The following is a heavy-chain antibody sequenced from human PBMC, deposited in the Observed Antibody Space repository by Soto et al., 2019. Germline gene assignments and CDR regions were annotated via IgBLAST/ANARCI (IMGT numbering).Heavy chain of an antibody. CDR2: ISAYNGNT. J-gene: IGHJ6*02. CDR3: ARDFLQGERNCYYSMAV. D-gene: IGHD1-26*01. Sequence: QVQLVQSGAEVKKPGASVKVSCKASGYTFTSYGISWVRQAPGQGLEWMGWISAYNGNTNNAQKLQATITMSTETHTSTAYKELRSLGSDDTAVYYWARDFLQGERNCYYSMAVWGQGTTVAVSS. V-gene: IGHV1-18*01. CDR1: GYTFTSYG.